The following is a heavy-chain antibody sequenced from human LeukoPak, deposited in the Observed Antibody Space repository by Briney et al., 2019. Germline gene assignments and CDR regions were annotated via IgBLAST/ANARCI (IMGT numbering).Heavy chain of an antibody. D-gene: IGHD3-3*01. J-gene: IGHJ6*02. Sequence: GGSLRLSCAASGFTFSSYAMHWVRQAPGKGLEWVAVISYDGSNKYYADSVKGRFTISRDNSKNTLYLQMNSLRAEDTAVYYCARVIPDFWSGFYVGMDGWGQGTTVTVSS. CDR1: GFTFSSYA. V-gene: IGHV3-30-3*01. CDR3: ARVIPDFWSGFYVGMDG. CDR2: ISYDGSNK.